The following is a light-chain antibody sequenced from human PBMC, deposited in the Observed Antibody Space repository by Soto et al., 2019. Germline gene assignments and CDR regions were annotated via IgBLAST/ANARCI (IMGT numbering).Light chain of an antibody. CDR3: QQFYDPPYT. J-gene: IGKJ2*01. V-gene: IGKV4-1*01. CDR1: QSILYSPNSKNY. CDR2: WAS. Sequence: DIVMTQSPDSLAVSLGERATINCKSSQSILYSPNSKNYLSWYQQKPGQPPKLLINWASTRESGVPDRFSGSGSGTDLTLTINSLQAEDVAVYYCQQFYDPPYTSGQGTKLEIK.